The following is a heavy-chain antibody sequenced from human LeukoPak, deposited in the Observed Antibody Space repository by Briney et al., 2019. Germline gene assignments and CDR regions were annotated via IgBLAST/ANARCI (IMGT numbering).Heavy chain of an antibody. CDR3: TTGSYYFDY. D-gene: IGHD1-26*01. CDR1: GFTFSNAW. Sequence: GGSLRLSCAASGFTFSNAWMNWVRQAPGKGLEWVGRTKSKTDGGTTVYAAPVKGRFTISRDDSKNTLYLQMNSLKTEDTAVYYCTTGSYYFDYWGQGTLVTVSS. CDR2: TKSKTDGGTT. V-gene: IGHV3-15*07. J-gene: IGHJ4*02.